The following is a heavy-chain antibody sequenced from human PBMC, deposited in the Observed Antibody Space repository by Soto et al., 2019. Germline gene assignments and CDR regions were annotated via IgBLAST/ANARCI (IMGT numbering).Heavy chain of an antibody. CDR3: AHIVVAGLGYYFDY. J-gene: IGHJ4*02. D-gene: IGHD6-19*01. CDR2: IYWDDDK. V-gene: IGHV2-5*02. CDR1: GFSLSSTRMA. Sequence: QITLKESGPPLVKPTQTLTLTCTFSGFSLSSTRMAVGWIRQPQGKALEWLALIYWDDDKRYSPFLKSRLTITKDTSKNQVVLTMSNMDPVDTARYYCAHIVVAGLGYYFDYWGQGTLVTFSS.